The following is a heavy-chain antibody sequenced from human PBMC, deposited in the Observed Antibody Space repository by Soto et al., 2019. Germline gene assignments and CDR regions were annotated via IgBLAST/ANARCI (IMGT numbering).Heavy chain of an antibody. CDR1: GGSVSSGDYY. Sequence: SETLSLTCTVSGGSVSSGDYYWSWIRQPPGKGLEWIGNIYYSGSTNYNPSLKSRVTISVDTSKNQFSLKLSSVTAADTAVYYCARVGNWNDAVWFDPWGQGTLVTVSS. CDR2: IYYSGST. V-gene: IGHV4-61*08. D-gene: IGHD1-20*01. J-gene: IGHJ5*02. CDR3: ARVGNWNDAVWFDP.